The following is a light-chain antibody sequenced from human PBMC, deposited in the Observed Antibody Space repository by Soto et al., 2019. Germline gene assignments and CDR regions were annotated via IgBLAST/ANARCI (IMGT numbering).Light chain of an antibody. J-gene: IGKJ2*01. CDR1: QSVSSN. V-gene: IGKV3-15*01. CDR2: GAS. CDR3: QQYNNWPPYT. Sequence: EIVMTQSPATLSVSPGERATLSCRASQSVSSNLAWYQQKPGQAPRLLIYGASTRATGIPARFSGSGSGTEFTLTISSLQSEAFSVYYGQQYNNWPPYTFGQGTKLEIK.